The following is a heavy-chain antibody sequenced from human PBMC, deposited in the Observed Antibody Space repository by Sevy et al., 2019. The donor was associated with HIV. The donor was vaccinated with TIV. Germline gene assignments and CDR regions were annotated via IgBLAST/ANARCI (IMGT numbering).Heavy chain of an antibody. D-gene: IGHD3-10*01. J-gene: IGHJ4*02. CDR2: IWYDGSNK. CDR3: GRDNLLPVMDRMGRGALSFNFDY. CDR1: GFIFSDYG. Sequence: GGSLRLSCAASGFIFSDYGMHWVRQVPGKGLEWVAVIWYDGSNKFYGDSVKGRFSISRDNSKATLYLQLNSLRDEDTAGYYRGRDNLLPVMDRMGRGALSFNFDYWGQGTLVTVSS. V-gene: IGHV3-33*01.